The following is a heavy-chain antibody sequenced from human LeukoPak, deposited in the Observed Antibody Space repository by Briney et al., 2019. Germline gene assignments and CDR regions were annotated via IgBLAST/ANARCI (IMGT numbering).Heavy chain of an antibody. V-gene: IGHV1-69*13. CDR2: IIPIFGTA. Sequence: ASVEVSCKASGGTFSSYAISWVRQAPGQGLEWMGGIIPIFGTANYAQKFQGRVTITADESTSTAYMELSSLRSEDTAVYYCARVDYSNYATFDYWGQGTLVTVSS. D-gene: IGHD4-11*01. CDR3: ARVDYSNYATFDY. CDR1: GGTFSSYA. J-gene: IGHJ4*02.